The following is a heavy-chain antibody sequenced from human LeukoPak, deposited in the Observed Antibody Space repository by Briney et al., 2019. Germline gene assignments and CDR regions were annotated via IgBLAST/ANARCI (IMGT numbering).Heavy chain of an antibody. CDR3: ARGIGYCTNGVCYSYGMDV. Sequence: GGSLRLSCAASGFTFSSYGMHWVRQAPGKGLEWVAVIWYDGSNKYYADSVKGRFTISRDSSKNTLYLQMNSLRAEDTAVYYCARGIGYCTNGVCYSYGMDVWGQGTTVTVSS. V-gene: IGHV3-33*01. D-gene: IGHD2-8*01. J-gene: IGHJ6*02. CDR1: GFTFSSYG. CDR2: IWYDGSNK.